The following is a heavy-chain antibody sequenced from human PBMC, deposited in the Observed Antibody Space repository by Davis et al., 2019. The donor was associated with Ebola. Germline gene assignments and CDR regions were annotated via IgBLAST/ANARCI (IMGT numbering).Heavy chain of an antibody. CDR2: IGTAGDT. J-gene: IGHJ6*02. Sequence: GESLKISCAASGFSFSTYDMHWVRQATGKGLEWVSAIGTAGDTYYPGSVKGRFTISRENAKKSLYLQMNCLGAGDTAVYYCARGVAGRVRGVPWAMDVWGQGTTVTVSS. CDR3: ARGVAGRVRGVPWAMDV. CDR1: GFSFSTYD. D-gene: IGHD3-10*01. V-gene: IGHV3-13*01.